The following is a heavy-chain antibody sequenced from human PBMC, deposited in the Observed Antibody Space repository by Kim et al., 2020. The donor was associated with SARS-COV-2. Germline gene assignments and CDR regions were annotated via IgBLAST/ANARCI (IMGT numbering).Heavy chain of an antibody. V-gene: IGHV3-30*04. J-gene: IGHJ4*02. CDR2: ISYDGSNK. CDR1: GFTFSSYA. Sequence: GGSLRLSCAASGFTFSSYAMHWVRQAPGKGLEWVAVISYDGSNKYYADSVKGRFTISRDNSKNTLYLQMNSLRAEDTAVYYCATNWGHGGFDYWGQGTLVTVSS. CDR3: ATNWGHGGFDY. D-gene: IGHD7-27*01.